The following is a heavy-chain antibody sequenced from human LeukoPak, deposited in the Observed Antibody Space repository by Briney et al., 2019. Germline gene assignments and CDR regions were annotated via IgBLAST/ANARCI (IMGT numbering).Heavy chain of an antibody. Sequence: SETLSLTCTVSGGSISSSSYYWGWIRQPPGKGLEWIGEINHSGSTNYNPSLKSRVTISVDTSKNQFSLKLSSVTAADTAVYYCAREAIVVVVAATIPNWFDPWGQGTLVTVSS. CDR2: INHSGST. J-gene: IGHJ5*02. V-gene: IGHV4-39*07. CDR1: GGSISSSSYY. D-gene: IGHD2-15*01. CDR3: AREAIVVVVAATIPNWFDP.